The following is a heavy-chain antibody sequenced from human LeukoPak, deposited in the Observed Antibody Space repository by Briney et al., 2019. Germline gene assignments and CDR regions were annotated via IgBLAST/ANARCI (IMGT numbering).Heavy chain of an antibody. D-gene: IGHD2-15*01. V-gene: IGHV3-23*01. CDR1: GFTFSSYA. CDR3: AKGNAVVVVAAADY. J-gene: IGHJ4*02. CDR2: ISGSGGST. Sequence: GGSLRLSCAASGFTFSSYAMSWVRQAPGEGLEWVSAISGSGGSTYYADSVKGRFTISRDNSKNTLYLQMNSLRAEDTAAYYCAKGNAVVVVAAADYWGQGTLVTVSS.